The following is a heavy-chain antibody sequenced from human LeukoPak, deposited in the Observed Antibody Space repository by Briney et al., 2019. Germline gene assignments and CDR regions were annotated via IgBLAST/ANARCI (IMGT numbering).Heavy chain of an antibody. J-gene: IGHJ4*02. CDR2: ISGSGSTI. V-gene: IGHV3-11*01. CDR3: AWGYLDGPVGFDY. CDR1: GFTFSAYY. D-gene: IGHD1-26*01. Sequence: SGGSLRLSCAASGFTFSAYYINWIRQAPGKGLEWLSYISGSGSTIFYADSVKGRFTISRDNAKNSLFLQMNNVGAEDTAVYFCAWGYLDGPVGFDYWGQGTLVAVSS.